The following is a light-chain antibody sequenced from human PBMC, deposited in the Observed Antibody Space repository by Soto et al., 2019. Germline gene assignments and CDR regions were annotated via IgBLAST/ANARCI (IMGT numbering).Light chain of an antibody. V-gene: IGLV2-14*01. J-gene: IGLJ3*02. CDR2: EVS. CDR1: SSDVGGYNY. CDR3: SSYTSSSNPWV. Sequence: QSALTQPASVSGSPGQSITISCTGTSSDVGGYNYVSWYQQHPGKAPKLMIYEVSNRPSGVSNRFSGSKSGNTASLTISGLQAEDEAYYYCSSYTSSSNPWVFGGGTKLTVL.